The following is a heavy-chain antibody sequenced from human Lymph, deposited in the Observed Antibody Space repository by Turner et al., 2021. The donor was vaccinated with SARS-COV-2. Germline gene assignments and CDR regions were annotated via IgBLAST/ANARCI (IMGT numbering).Heavy chain of an antibody. V-gene: IGHV1-24*01. J-gene: IGHJ6*02. CDR1: GYPLPGLS. CDR2: FDPEDGET. CDR3: ATVECSVASCYYHGMDV. D-gene: IGHD2-15*01. Sequence: QVQLVQSGADVKKPGTSMKVSCTVSGYPLPGLSMHWVRQAPGKGLEWVGGFDPEDGETIYEQKYQGRVTMTEDTTTDTAYMELSSLRSEYTAVYYCATVECSVASCYYHGMDVWGQGTTVTVSS.